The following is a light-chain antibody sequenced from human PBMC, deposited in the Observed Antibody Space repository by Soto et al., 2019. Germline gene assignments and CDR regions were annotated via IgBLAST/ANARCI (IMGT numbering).Light chain of an antibody. V-gene: IGKV1-5*01. Sequence: DIRMTQSPSTVSASVGDSVTITCRASQSISSWLAWYQQKPGKAPKLLIYDASSLESGVQSRFSGSGSGTEFTLTIISLQPDDFATYYCXQYDTYWTCGQGTKVDIK. CDR3: XQYDTYWT. CDR1: QSISSW. J-gene: IGKJ1*01. CDR2: DAS.